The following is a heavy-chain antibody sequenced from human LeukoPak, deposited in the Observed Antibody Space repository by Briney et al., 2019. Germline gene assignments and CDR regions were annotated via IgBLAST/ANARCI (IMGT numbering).Heavy chain of an antibody. J-gene: IGHJ3*02. CDR3: ARRARYCTSTSCDPIGAFDI. V-gene: IGHV3-7*01. Sequence: GWSLRLSCVASGFTFSAYWMTWVRQAPGKGLDWVANIRLDGSDNYYVDSVRGRFTISRDNAKNSLYLQMNSLRAEDTAVYYCARRARYCTSTSCDPIGAFDIWGQGTMVTVSS. CDR1: GFTFSAYW. CDR2: IRLDGSDN. D-gene: IGHD2-2*01.